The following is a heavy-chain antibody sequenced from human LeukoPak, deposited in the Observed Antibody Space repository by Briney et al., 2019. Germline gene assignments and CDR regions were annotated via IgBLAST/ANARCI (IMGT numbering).Heavy chain of an antibody. CDR2: ISGSGGST. Sequence: PGGSLRLSCAASGFTFSSYAMSWVRQAPGKGLEWVSVISGSGGSTNYAGSVKGRFTISRDNSKNTLYLQKSSLRAEDTAIYYCAIHESSIPYWGQGTLVTVSS. V-gene: IGHV3-23*01. CDR3: AIHESSIPY. D-gene: IGHD1-26*01. J-gene: IGHJ4*02. CDR1: GFTFSSYA.